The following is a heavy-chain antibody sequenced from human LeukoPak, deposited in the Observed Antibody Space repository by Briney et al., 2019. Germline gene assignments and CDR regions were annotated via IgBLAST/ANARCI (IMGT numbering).Heavy chain of an antibody. CDR1: GGSISSYY. D-gene: IGHD6-19*01. CDR3: ARDMSSGWSFDY. Sequence: SETLSLTCTVSGGSISSYYWSWIRQPAGKGLEWIGRIFTSGSTNYNPSLKSRVTMSVDTSKNQFSLKLSSVTAADTAVYYCARDMSSGWSFDYWGQGTLVTVSS. J-gene: IGHJ4*02. CDR2: IFTSGST. V-gene: IGHV4-4*07.